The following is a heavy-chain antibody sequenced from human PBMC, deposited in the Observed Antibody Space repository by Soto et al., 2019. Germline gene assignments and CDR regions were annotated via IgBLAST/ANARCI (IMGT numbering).Heavy chain of an antibody. CDR2: FDPEDGET. Sequence: GASVKVSWKVSGYTLTELSMHWVRQAPGKGLEWMGGFDPEDGETIYAQKFQGRVTMTEDTSTDTAYMELSSLRSEDTAVYYCATYRSEGWNDGWRVRDYYYYGIDVWGQGTTDTGSS. CDR1: GYTLTELS. CDR3: ATYRSEGWNDGWRVRDYYYYGIDV. J-gene: IGHJ6*02. D-gene: IGHD1-1*01. V-gene: IGHV1-24*01.